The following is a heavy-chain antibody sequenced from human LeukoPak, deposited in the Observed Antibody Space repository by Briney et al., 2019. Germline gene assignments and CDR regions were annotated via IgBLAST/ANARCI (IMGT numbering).Heavy chain of an antibody. CDR3: TTDRIRGSDY. D-gene: IGHD5-12*01. CDR2: IKSKTDGGTT. Sequence: PGGSLRLSCAASGFTVSSNYMSWVRQAPGKGLEWVGRIKSKTDGGTTDYAAPVKGRFTISRDDSKNTLYLQMNSLKTEDTAVYYCTTDRIRGSDYWGQGTLVTVSS. V-gene: IGHV3-15*01. J-gene: IGHJ4*02. CDR1: GFTVSSNY.